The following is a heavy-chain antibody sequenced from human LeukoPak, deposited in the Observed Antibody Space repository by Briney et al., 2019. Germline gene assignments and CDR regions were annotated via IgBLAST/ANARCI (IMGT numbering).Heavy chain of an antibody. V-gene: IGHV3-33*01. CDR3: ARDFLDSSVDS. J-gene: IGHJ4*02. Sequence: PGRSLRLSCAASGFTFSSYGMHWVRQAPGKGLEWVAVIWYDGSNKYYADSVKGRFTISRDNSKNTLYLQMNSLRAEDTAVFYCARDFLDSSVDSWGQGTLVTVSS. CDR1: GFTFSSYG. D-gene: IGHD2-21*01. CDR2: IWYDGSNK.